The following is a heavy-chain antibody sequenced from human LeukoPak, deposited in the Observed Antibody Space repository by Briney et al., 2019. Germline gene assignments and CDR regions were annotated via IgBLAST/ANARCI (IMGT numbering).Heavy chain of an antibody. CDR1: GSSISSGGYY. CDR3: ARAEYPLYYFDY. Sequence: SETLSLTCTVSGSSISSGGYYWSWIRQHPGKGLEWIGYIYYSGSTYYNPSLKSRVTISVDTSKNQFSLKLSSVTAADTAVYYCARAEYPLYYFDYWGQGTLVTVSS. J-gene: IGHJ4*02. CDR2: IYYSGST. D-gene: IGHD6-6*01. V-gene: IGHV4-31*03.